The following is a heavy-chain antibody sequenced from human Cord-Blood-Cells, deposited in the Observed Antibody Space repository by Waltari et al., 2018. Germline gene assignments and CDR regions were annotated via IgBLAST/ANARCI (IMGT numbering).Heavy chain of an antibody. CDR2: IRSKANSYAT. J-gene: IGHJ4*02. CDR3: TRFRLNNFDY. D-gene: IGHD3-9*01. CDR1: GFTFSGSA. V-gene: IGHV3-73*02. Sequence: EVQLVESGGGLVQPGGSLKLSCAASGFTFSGSAMHWVRQASGKGLEWVGRIRSKANSYATAYAASVKGRFTISRDDSKNTAYLQMNSLKTEDTAVYYCTRFRLNNFDYWGQGTLVTVSS.